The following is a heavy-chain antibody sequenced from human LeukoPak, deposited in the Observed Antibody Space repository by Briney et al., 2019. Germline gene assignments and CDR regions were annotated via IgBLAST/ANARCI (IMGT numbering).Heavy chain of an antibody. D-gene: IGHD6-19*01. CDR3: ARVGGVAGTGYYFDY. Sequence: PSETLSLTCAVSGYSISSGYYWGWIRQPPGKGLEWIGTTYHSGSTYYNPSLKSRVTISVNTSKNQFSLKLNSVTAADTAVYYCARVGGVAGTGYYFDYWGQGTLVTVSS. CDR2: TYHSGST. J-gene: IGHJ4*02. V-gene: IGHV4-38-2*01. CDR1: GYSISSGYY.